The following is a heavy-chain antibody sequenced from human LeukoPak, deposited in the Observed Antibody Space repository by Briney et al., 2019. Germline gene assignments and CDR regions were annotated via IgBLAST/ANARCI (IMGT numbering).Heavy chain of an antibody. CDR2: IKQDGSEK. Sequence: GGSLRLSCAAPGFTFISNWMSWVRQAPGKGLGWVANIKQDGSEKYYVDSVKGRFTISRDIAKNSLYLQMNSLRAEDTAVYYCARDSYLTGYCSSTSCYTEAQSYYYYMDVWGKGTTVTVSS. J-gene: IGHJ6*03. CDR3: ARDSYLTGYCSSTSCYTEAQSYYYYMDV. D-gene: IGHD2-2*02. CDR1: GFTFISNW. V-gene: IGHV3-7*01.